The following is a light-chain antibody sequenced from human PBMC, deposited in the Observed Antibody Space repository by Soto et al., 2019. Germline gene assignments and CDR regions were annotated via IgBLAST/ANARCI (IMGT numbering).Light chain of an antibody. Sequence: EIVLTQFPATLSLSPGDGATLSCRASQSVSSYLAWYQQKRGQAPRLLIYGASSRATGIPDRFSGSGSGTDFILTITSLQSEDSAVYYCQEYNTWPWTFGQGTKVDIK. CDR1: QSVSSY. CDR3: QEYNTWPWT. CDR2: GAS. V-gene: IGKV3D-15*01. J-gene: IGKJ1*01.